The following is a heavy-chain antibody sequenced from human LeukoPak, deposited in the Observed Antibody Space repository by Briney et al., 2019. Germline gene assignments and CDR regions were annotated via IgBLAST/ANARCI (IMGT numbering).Heavy chain of an antibody. CDR1: GYTFTSYG. CDR3: TREATGYSWFDP. CDR2: ISGYNGNT. V-gene: IGHV1-18*01. D-gene: IGHD3-9*01. J-gene: IGHJ5*02. Sequence: ASVKVSCKASGYTFTSYGISWVRQAPGQGLEWMGWISGYNGNTNYAQKFQGRVTMTTDTSTNTAYMELRSLRSDDTAVYYCTREATGYSWFDPWGQGTLATVSS.